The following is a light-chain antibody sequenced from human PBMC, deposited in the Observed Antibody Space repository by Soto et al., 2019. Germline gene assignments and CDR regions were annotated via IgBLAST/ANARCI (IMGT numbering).Light chain of an antibody. Sequence: SYELTQSPSVSAAPGQTARISCGGDNIGSETVHWYQQKPGLAPMLVVYDNSDRPSGIPERFSGSNSGNTATLTISRVEAGDEADYYCQVWHFSDSYWVFGGGTKLTVL. CDR2: DNS. V-gene: IGLV3-21*02. J-gene: IGLJ3*02. CDR1: NIGSET. CDR3: QVWHFSDSYWV.